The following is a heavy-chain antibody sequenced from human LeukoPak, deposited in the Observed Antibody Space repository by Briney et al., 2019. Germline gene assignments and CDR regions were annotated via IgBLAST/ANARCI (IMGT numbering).Heavy chain of an antibody. CDR3: AKEYCSNSICHSLDY. D-gene: IGHD2-8*01. V-gene: IGHV3-30*18. Sequence: GGSLRLSCAASGSTFSSSGMHWVRQAPGKGLEWVAVISYDGSNKYYADSVKGRFTFSRDNSKNTLYLQMNSLRAEDTAVYYCAKEYCSNSICHSLDYWGQGTLVTVSS. CDR2: ISYDGSNK. CDR1: GSTFSSSG. J-gene: IGHJ4*02.